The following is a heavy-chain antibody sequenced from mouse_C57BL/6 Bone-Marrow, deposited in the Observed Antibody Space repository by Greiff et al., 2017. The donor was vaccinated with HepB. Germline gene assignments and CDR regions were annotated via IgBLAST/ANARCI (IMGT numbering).Heavy chain of an antibody. J-gene: IGHJ2*01. CDR1: GYAFTNYL. CDR3: ARRDYGSSYFDY. D-gene: IGHD1-1*01. Sequence: QVQLQQSGAELVRPGTSVKVSCKASGYAFTNYLIEWVKQRPGQDLEWIGVINPGSGGTNYNEKFKGKATLTADKSSSTAYMQLSSLTSEDSAVYFCARRDYGSSYFDYWGQGTTLTVSS. CDR2: INPGSGGT. V-gene: IGHV1-54*01.